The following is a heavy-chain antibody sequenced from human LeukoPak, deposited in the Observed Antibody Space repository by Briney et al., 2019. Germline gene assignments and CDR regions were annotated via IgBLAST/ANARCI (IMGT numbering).Heavy chain of an antibody. CDR1: GFTVSSNY. J-gene: IGHJ4*02. V-gene: IGHV3-7*01. CDR2: IKPDESEK. CDR3: VISATARGGFDY. Sequence: PGGSLRLSCAASGFTVSSNYMSWVRQAPGKGLEWVANIKPDESEKYYVDSVKGRFTISRDNAKNSLYLQMNSLRAEDTAVYYCVISATARGGFDYWGQGTLVTVSS. D-gene: IGHD2-21*02.